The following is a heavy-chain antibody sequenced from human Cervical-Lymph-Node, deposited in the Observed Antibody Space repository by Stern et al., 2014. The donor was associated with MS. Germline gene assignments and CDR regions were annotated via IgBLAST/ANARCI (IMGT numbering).Heavy chain of an antibody. D-gene: IGHD3-10*01. J-gene: IGHJ6*02. Sequence: VQLVESGAEVKKPGSSVKVSCKASGGTFSSYAISWVRQAPGKGLEWMGGIIPMFGTANYPQKLEGRVTITADGSTSTAYMELSNLRSEDTAVYFCVRSNYDGGNGFYHYAMDVWGQGTTVIVSS. CDR1: GGTFSSYA. V-gene: IGHV1-69*01. CDR2: IIPMFGTA. CDR3: VRSNYDGGNGFYHYAMDV.